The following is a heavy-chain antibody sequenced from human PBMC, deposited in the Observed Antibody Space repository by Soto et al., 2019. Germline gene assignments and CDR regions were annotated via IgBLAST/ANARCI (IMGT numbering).Heavy chain of an antibody. CDR2: IIPILGIA. Sequence: SVKVSCKASGGTFSSYTISWVRQAPGQGLEWMGRIIPILGIANYAQKFQGRVTITADKSTSTAYMELSSLRSEDTAVYYCATSHYYDSSGYYLNWFDPWGQGTLVTVSS. J-gene: IGHJ5*02. CDR1: GGTFSSYT. CDR3: ATSHYYDSSGYYLNWFDP. V-gene: IGHV1-69*02. D-gene: IGHD3-22*01.